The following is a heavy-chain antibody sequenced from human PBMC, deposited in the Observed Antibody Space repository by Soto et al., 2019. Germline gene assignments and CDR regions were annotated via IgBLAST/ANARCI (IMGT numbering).Heavy chain of an antibody. V-gene: IGHV1-69*13. D-gene: IGHD4-17*01. CDR1: GGAFGRYS. J-gene: IGHJ4*02. CDR2: VIPVSNTS. Sequence: VKVSCKASGGAFGRYSVSWVRQAPGQGLEWIGGVIPVSNTSNYSLKFQGRVAIFADLSTSTVFMELRSLRSEDTALYYCARGDEMTAVTIFEYWGQGTLVTVSS. CDR3: ARGDEMTAVTIFEY.